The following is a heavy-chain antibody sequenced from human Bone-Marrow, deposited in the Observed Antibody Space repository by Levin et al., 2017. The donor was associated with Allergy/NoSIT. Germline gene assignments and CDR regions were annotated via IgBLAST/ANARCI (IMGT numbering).Heavy chain of an antibody. V-gene: IGHV4-34*01. CDR3: ARGPGWQYYYDSSGYYLAY. Sequence: PSETLSLTCAVYGGSFSGYYWSWIRQPPGKGLEWIGEINHSGSTNYNPSLKSRVTISVDTSKNQFSLKLSSVTAADTAVYYCARGPGWQYYYDSSGYYLAYWGQGTLVTVSS. CDR1: GGSFSGYY. CDR2: INHSGST. J-gene: IGHJ4*02. D-gene: IGHD3-22*01.